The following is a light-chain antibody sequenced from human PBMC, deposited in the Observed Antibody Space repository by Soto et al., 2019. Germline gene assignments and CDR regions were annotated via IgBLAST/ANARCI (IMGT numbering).Light chain of an antibody. CDR1: QSVSRSY. CDR3: QQYGSSPPWT. Sequence: EIVLTQSPGTLSLSPGERATLSCRASQSVSRSYLAWYQQKPGQAPRLLIYGASSMATGIPDRFSGSGSGRDFTLTISRLEPEDYAVYYCQQYGSSPPWTFGQGTKVEIK. V-gene: IGKV3-20*01. J-gene: IGKJ1*01. CDR2: GAS.